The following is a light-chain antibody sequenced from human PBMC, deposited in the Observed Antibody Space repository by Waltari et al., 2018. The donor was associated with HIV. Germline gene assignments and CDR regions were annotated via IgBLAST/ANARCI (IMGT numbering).Light chain of an antibody. Sequence: NFMLTQPPSVSESPGKTVTISCTRSRGSIAASYVQWYQQRPGSSPTTVIYKDDQRPSGVPDRFSGSIDSSSNSASLTISGLRTEDEADYYCQSYDNENPVLFGGGTKLTVL. J-gene: IGLJ2*01. CDR2: KDD. CDR3: QSYDNENPVL. V-gene: IGLV6-57*01. CDR1: RGSIAASY.